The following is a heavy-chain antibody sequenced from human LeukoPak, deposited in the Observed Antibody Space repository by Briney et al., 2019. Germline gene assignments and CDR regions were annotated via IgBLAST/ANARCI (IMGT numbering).Heavy chain of an antibody. Sequence: GGSLRLSCAASGFTVSNNYMSWVRQAPGKGLEWVSITYSDGNTNYAVSVKGRFTISRDTSQNMLSLQMNSLRAEDTAVYYCVRKNQDFNAAFDIWGQGTVATVSS. CDR1: GFTVSNNY. CDR2: TYSDGNT. D-gene: IGHD1-14*01. CDR3: VRKNQDFNAAFDI. V-gene: IGHV3-53*01. J-gene: IGHJ3*02.